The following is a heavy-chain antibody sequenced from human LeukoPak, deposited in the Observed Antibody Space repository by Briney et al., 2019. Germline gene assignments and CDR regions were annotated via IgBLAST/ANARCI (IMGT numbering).Heavy chain of an antibody. CDR3: ARGPYSNYGVDY. CDR2: IYYSGST. Sequence: KPSQTLSLTCAVSGGSISSGGYSWSWIRQPPGKGLEWIGCIYYSGSTYYNPSLKSRVTISVDTSKNQFSLKLSSVTAADTAVYYCARGPYSNYGVDYWGQGTLVTVSS. V-gene: IGHV4-30-4*07. CDR1: GGSISSGGYS. J-gene: IGHJ4*02. D-gene: IGHD4-11*01.